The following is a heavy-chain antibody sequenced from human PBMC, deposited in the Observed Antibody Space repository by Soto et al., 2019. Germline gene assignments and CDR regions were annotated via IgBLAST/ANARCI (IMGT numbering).Heavy chain of an antibody. D-gene: IGHD5-12*01. J-gene: IGHJ3*02. CDR3: TLVRPPRDIVATTGWDEAYDI. CDR2: IRSKANSYAT. Sequence: EVQLVESGGGLVQPGGSLKLSCAASGFPFSGSAMHRVRHASGQALEWVGRIRSKANSYATAYAASVKGRFTISREDSKNTAYLQMNSLKTEDTAVYYCTLVRPPRDIVATTGWDEAYDIWGQGTMVTVSS. CDR1: GFPFSGSA. V-gene: IGHV3-73*01.